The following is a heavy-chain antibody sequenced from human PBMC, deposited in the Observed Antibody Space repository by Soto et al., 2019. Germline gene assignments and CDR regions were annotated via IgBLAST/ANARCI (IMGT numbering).Heavy chain of an antibody. V-gene: IGHV1-69*01. CDR3: ARARLSNGDPNIYFFYGLDV. Sequence: VQFVQSGAEVKRPGSSVKVSCKASGDMFRNSAFTWVRQAPGQGLAWMGVIIPLFRKTNVAQNFQGRVTFTADESTSSLYMEASSLTSEDTAVYYCARARLSNGDPNIYFFYGLDVWGQGTTITVSS. J-gene: IGHJ6*02. D-gene: IGHD3-10*01. CDR2: IIPLFRKT. CDR1: GDMFRNSA.